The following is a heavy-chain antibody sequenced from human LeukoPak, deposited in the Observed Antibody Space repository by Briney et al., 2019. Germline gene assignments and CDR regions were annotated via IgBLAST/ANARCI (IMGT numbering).Heavy chain of an antibody. J-gene: IGHJ6*03. V-gene: IGHV3-23*01. D-gene: IGHD3-10*01. Sequence: GGSLRLSCAASEFTFRIFAMGWVRQAPGKGLEWVSAISGSGGSTYYADSVKGRFTISRDNSKNTLYVQMNSLRAEDTAVYYCARDPYFGELSPHVYYWYMDVWGKGTTVTISS. CDR2: ISGSGGST. CDR3: ARDPYFGELSPHVYYWYMDV. CDR1: EFTFRIFA.